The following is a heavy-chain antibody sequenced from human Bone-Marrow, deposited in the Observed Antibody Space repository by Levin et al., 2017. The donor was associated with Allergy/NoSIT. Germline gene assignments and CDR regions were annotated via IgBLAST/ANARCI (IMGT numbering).Heavy chain of an antibody. CDR2: INHSGST. V-gene: IGHV4-34*01. J-gene: IGHJ3*02. CDR1: GGSFSGYY. D-gene: IGHD3-3*01. CDR3: ATTQYYDFWSGYYTGAFDI. Sequence: SETLSLTCAVYGGSFSGYYWSWIRQPPGKGLEWIGEINHSGSTNYNPSLKSRVTISVDTSKNQFSLKLSSVTAADTAVYYCATTQYYDFWSGYYTGAFDIWGPGTMVTVSS.